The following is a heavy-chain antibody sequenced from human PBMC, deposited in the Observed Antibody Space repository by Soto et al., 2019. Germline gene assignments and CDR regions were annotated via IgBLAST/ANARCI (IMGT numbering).Heavy chain of an antibody. J-gene: IGHJ4*02. Sequence: PGGSLRLSCAASGFTFSSYAMHWVRQAPGKGLEWVAVISYDGSNKYYADSVKGRFTISRDNSKNTLYLQMNSLRAEDTAVYYCARGYYDSSGYYWPFDYWGQGTLVTVSS. CDR3: ARGYYDSSGYYWPFDY. V-gene: IGHV3-30-3*01. CDR1: GFTFSSYA. CDR2: ISYDGSNK. D-gene: IGHD3-22*01.